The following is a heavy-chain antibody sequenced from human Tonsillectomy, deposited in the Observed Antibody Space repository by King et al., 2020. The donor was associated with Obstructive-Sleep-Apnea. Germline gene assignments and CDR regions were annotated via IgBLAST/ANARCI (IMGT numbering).Heavy chain of an antibody. CDR2: IDPSDSYT. V-gene: IGHV5-10-1*01. D-gene: IGHD1-26*01. CDR3: ASTQVGTTPSYFDY. J-gene: IGHJ4*02. CDR1: GYSFTSYW. Sequence: VQLVESGAEVKKPGESLRISCKGSGYSFTSYWISWVRQMPGKGLEWMGRIDPSDSYTNYSPSFQGHVTISADKSISTAYLQGSSLKASATAMYYCASTQVGTTPSYFDYWGQGTLVTVSS.